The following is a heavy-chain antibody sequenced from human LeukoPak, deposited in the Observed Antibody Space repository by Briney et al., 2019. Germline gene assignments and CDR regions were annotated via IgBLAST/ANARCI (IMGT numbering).Heavy chain of an antibody. V-gene: IGHV3-23*01. D-gene: IGHD5-12*01. J-gene: IGHJ4*02. CDR3: AKEGRPNSGGGFFDY. CDR2: VNESGGRT. CDR1: GFSFSRYA. Sequence: GGSLRLSCAASGFSFSRYAMGWVRQAPGKGLEWVSTVNESGGRTYYADSVRGRFTMSRDNSRSTLYLQMNSLRAEDTAVYYCAKEGRPNSGGGFFDYWGQGTRVTVSS.